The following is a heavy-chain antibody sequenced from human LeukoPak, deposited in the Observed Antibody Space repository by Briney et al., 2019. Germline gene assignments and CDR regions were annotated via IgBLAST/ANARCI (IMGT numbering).Heavy chain of an antibody. Sequence: GESLRISCKGSAYSFTNYWLSWVRQMPGKGLEWMGRIDPGDSQTNYSPSFQGHVTISADKSISTAYLQWSSLKASDTAMYYCARHSSVLNSFDPWGQGTLVTVSS. CDR3: ARHSSVLNSFDP. V-gene: IGHV5-10-1*01. CDR2: IDPGDSQT. D-gene: IGHD3-22*01. J-gene: IGHJ5*02. CDR1: AYSFTNYW.